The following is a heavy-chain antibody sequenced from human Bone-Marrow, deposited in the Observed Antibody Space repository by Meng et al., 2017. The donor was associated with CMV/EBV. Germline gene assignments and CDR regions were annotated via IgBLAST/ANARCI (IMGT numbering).Heavy chain of an antibody. J-gene: IGHJ6*02. CDR1: GFTFSRYT. CDR3: ARERGSDVFYYYYGMDV. D-gene: IGHD3-10*01. Sequence: GESLKISCAASGFTFSRYTINWVRQAPGKGLEWVSSISGSSSFIYYADSVMGRFTISRDNAKNSLYLQMNSLRAEDTAVYYCARERGSDVFYYYYGMDVWGQGTTVNVAS. CDR2: ISGSSSFI. V-gene: IGHV3-21*06.